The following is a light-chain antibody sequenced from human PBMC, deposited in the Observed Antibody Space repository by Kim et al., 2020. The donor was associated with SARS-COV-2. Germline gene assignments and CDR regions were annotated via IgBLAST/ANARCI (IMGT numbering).Light chain of an antibody. J-gene: IGLJ3*02. CDR2: EDN. V-gene: IGLV6-57*03. CDR1: RGSIASNY. Sequence: GKTVTTSCTRRRGSIASNYVQWYQQRPGSAPTTVIYEDNQRPSGVPDRFSGSIDSSSNSASLTISGLKTEDEADYYCQSYDSSNWVFGGGTQLTVL. CDR3: QSYDSSNWV.